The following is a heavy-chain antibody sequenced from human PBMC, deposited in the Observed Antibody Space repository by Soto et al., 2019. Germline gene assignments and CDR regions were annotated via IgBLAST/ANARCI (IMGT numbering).Heavy chain of an antibody. CDR3: ARVDGSWYDRYYYYGMDV. D-gene: IGHD6-13*01. V-gene: IGHV3-30-3*01. CDR1: GFTFSSYA. CDR2: ISYDGSNK. J-gene: IGHJ6*02. Sequence: QVQLVESGGGVVQPGRSLRLSCAASGFTFSSYAMHWVRQAPGKGLEWVAVISYDGSNKYYADSVKGRFTISRDNSKNTLYLQMNSLRAEDTAVYYWARVDGSWYDRYYYYGMDVWGQGTTVTVSS.